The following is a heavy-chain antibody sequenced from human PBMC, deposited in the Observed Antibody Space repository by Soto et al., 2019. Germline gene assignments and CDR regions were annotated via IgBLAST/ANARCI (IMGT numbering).Heavy chain of an antibody. V-gene: IGHV4-61*01. D-gene: IGHD3-10*01. J-gene: IGHJ6*02. Sequence: SETLSLTCTVSGGSVSSGSYYWSWIRQPPGKGLEWIGYIYYSGSTNYNPSLKSRVTISVDTSKNQFSLKLSSVTAADTAVYYCASSGSSLVAGDYYYYGMDVWGQGTTVTVSS. CDR1: GGSVSSGSYY. CDR3: ASSGSSLVAGDYYYYGMDV. CDR2: IYYSGST.